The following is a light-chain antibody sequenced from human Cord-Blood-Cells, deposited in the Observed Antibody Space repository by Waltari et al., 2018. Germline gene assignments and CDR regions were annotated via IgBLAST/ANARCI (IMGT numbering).Light chain of an antibody. V-gene: IGKV3-15*01. CDR2: GAP. CDR3: QQYNNWPPWT. CDR1: QSVSSN. J-gene: IGKJ1*01. Sequence: EIVLTQSPATLSVSPGERATLSCRASQSVSSNLAWYQQKPGQAPRLPIYGAPTRATGIPARFSGSGSGTEFTLTISSLQSEDFAVYYCQQYNNWPPWTFGQGTKVEIK.